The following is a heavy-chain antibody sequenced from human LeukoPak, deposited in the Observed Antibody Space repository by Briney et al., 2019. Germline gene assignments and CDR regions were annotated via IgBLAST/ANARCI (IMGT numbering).Heavy chain of an antibody. V-gene: IGHV3-21*01. CDR1: GFTFSSYS. J-gene: IGHJ4*02. CDR2: ISSSSSYI. Sequence: GGSLRLSCVASGFTFSSYSMNWVRQAPGKGLEWVSSISSSSSYIYYADSVKGRFTISRDNAKNSLYLQMNSLRAEDTAVYYCARDPENYDSSGYYYEPDYWGQGTLVTVSS. CDR3: ARDPENYDSSGYYYEPDY. D-gene: IGHD3-22*01.